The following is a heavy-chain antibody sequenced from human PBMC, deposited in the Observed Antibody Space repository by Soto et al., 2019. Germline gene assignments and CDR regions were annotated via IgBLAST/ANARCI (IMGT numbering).Heavy chain of an antibody. J-gene: IGHJ5*02. V-gene: IGHV3-53*01. CDR2: IYSGGST. CDR1: GLSVSSNY. Sequence: GFLRLSCAASGLSVSSNYMSWVRQAPGKGLEWVSVIYSGGSTYYADSVKGRFTISRDNSKNTLYLQMNSLRAEDTAVYYCARGHWFEPWGQGTLVTVSS. CDR3: ARGHWFEP.